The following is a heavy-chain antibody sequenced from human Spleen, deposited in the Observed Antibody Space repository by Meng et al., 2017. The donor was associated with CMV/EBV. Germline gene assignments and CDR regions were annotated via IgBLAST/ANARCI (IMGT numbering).Heavy chain of an antibody. CDR2: MNPNTGNT. J-gene: IGHJ5*02. CDR1: GGTFSSYA. Sequence: ASVKVSCKASGGTFSSYAITWVRQAPGQGLEWMGWMNPNTGNTGDAQKFQGRLTMTRDTSTNTAYRELSSLTSEDTAVYFCARGGGTVRFLEWLNSWGQGTLVTVSS. CDR3: ARGGGTVRFLEWLNS. V-gene: IGHV1-8*02. D-gene: IGHD3-3*01.